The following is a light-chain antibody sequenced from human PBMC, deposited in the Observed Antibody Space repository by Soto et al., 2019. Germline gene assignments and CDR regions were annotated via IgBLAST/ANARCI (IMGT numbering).Light chain of an antibody. J-gene: IGKJ4*01. CDR3: QQYNNWPPLT. CDR1: QSVSSN. V-gene: IGKV3-15*01. CDR2: GAS. Sequence: EIVMTQSPATLSVSPGERATISCRASQSVSSNLAWYHQKPGQAPRLLIYGASTMATGIPARFSGSGSGTEFTHTISSLQSEDFAVYYCQQYNNWPPLTFGGGTKVEIK.